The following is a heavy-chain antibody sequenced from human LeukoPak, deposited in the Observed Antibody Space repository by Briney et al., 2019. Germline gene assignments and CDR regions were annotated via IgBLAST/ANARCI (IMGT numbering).Heavy chain of an antibody. CDR2: IGTAGDT. J-gene: IGHJ4*02. D-gene: IGHD3-10*01. V-gene: IGHV3-13*01. CDR3: ARGIPMVRGVISPFDY. Sequence: GGSLRLSCAASGFTFSSNDMHWVRQAAGKGLEWVSGIGTAGDTYYSDSVKGRFTISRENARNSLSLQMNSLRAGDTAVYYCARGIPMVRGVISPFDYWGQGTLVTVSS. CDR1: GFTFSSND.